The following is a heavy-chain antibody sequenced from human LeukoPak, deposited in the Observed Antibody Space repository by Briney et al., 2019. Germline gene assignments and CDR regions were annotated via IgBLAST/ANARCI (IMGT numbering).Heavy chain of an antibody. CDR1: GFTFSSYG. CDR2: IRYDGTSK. J-gene: IGHJ3*02. V-gene: IGHV3-30*02. CDR3: AKNGNTFDI. D-gene: IGHD2/OR15-2a*01. Sequence: GGSLRLSCAASGFTFSSYGVHWVRQAPGKGLEWVSFIRYDGTSKFYADSVKGRFTISRDNSKNTLYPQMNSLRAEDTAVYYCAKNGNTFDIWGQGTTVTVSS.